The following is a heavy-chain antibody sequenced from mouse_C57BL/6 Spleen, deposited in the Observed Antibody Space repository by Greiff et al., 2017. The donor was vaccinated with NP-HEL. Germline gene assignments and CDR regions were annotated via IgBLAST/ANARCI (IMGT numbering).Heavy chain of an antibody. CDR1: GYTFTSYW. CDR3: ARSRYRAMDD. CDR2: IYPSDSET. J-gene: IGHJ4*01. Sequence: QVQLQQPGAELVRPGSSVKLSCKASGYTFTSYWMDWVKQRPGQGLEWIGNIYPSDSETHYNQKFKDKATLTVDKSSSTAYMQLSSLTSEDSAVYYCARSRYRAMDDWGQGTSVTVSS. D-gene: IGHD2-12*01. V-gene: IGHV1-61*01.